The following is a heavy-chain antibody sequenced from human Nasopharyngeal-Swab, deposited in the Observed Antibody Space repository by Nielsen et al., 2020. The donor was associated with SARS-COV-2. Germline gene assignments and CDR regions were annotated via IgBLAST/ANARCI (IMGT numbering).Heavy chain of an antibody. CDR3: ARERVLLWFVEPQGNAFDI. J-gene: IGHJ3*02. V-gene: IGHV1-46*01. CDR2: INPSGGST. CDR1: GYTFTSYY. D-gene: IGHD3-10*01. Sequence: ASVKVSCKASGYTFTSYYMQWVRQAPGQGLEWMGIINPSGGSTSYAQKFQGRVTMTRDTSTSTVYMELSSLRSEDTAVYYCARERVLLWFVEPQGNAFDIWGQGTMVTVSS.